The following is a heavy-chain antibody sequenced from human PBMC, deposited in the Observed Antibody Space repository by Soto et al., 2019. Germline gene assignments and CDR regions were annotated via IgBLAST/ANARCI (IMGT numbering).Heavy chain of an antibody. V-gene: IGHV4-30-4*01. CDR1: GGSIIGCVHS. J-gene: IGHJ2*01. CDR2: IFDSGST. CDR3: AREIMPLTNDWYFDL. Sequence: PSETLSLTCTVSGGSIIGCVHSWSLIRQPPGKGLEWIGHIFDSGSTYYNPSLKSRLTISVDTSKNQFSLRLSSVTAADTAVYYCAREIMPLTNDWYFDLWGRGTLVTVSS. D-gene: IGHD2-8*01.